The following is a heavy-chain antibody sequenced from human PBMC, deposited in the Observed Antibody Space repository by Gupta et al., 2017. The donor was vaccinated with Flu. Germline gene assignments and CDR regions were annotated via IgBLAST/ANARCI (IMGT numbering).Heavy chain of an antibody. CDR2: INHSGST. CDR3: AGLIVGATSRGFDI. Sequence: QVQLQQWGAGLLKPSETLSLTCAVYGGSFRGYYWSWIRQPPGKGLEWIGEINHSGSTNYNPSLKSRVTISIDTSKNQFSLKVNSVTAADTAVYYCAGLIVGATSRGFDIWGQGTMVTVSS. D-gene: IGHD1-26*01. V-gene: IGHV4-34*01. J-gene: IGHJ3*02. CDR1: GGSFRGYY.